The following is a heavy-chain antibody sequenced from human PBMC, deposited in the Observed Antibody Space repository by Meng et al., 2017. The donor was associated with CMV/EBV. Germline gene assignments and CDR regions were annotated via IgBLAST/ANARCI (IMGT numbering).Heavy chain of an antibody. D-gene: IGHD5-24*01. CDR3: ARSGDGYNSMDY. CDR1: GGSSSRGGYY. V-gene: IGHV4-31*03. J-gene: IGHJ4*02. CDR2: IYYSGST. Sequence: CTVSGGSSSRGGYYWSWIRQHPGKGLEWIGYIYYSGSTYYDPSLKSRVTISVDTSKNQFSLKLSAVTAADTAVYYCARSGDGYNSMDYWGQGTLVTVSS.